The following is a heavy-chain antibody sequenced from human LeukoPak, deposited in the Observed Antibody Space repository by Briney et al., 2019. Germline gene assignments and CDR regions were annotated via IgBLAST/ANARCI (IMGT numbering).Heavy chain of an antibody. CDR3: ASTPVRGVIIKSRYFDY. Sequence: SETLSLTCTVSGGSISSSGYYWGWIRQPPGKGLEWIGSIYHSGSTYYNPSLKSRVTISVDTSKNQFSLKLSSVTAADTAVYYCASTPVRGVIIKSRYFDYWGQGTLVTVSS. CDR1: GGSISSSGYY. CDR2: IYHSGST. J-gene: IGHJ4*02. D-gene: IGHD3-10*01. V-gene: IGHV4-39*07.